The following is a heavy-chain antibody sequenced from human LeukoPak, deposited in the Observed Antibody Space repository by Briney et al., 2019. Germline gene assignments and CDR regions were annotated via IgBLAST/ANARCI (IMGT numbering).Heavy chain of an antibody. V-gene: IGHV3-33*01. Sequence: GGSLRLSCAASDFIFRNYGIHWLRQAPGKGLEWVAIKWLDRRNEFYADSVKGRFTLSRDTSKNSVFLQMNSLRAEDTAVYYCTRDTPFGGYWGQGTLVTVSS. CDR2: KWLDRRNE. CDR1: DFIFRNYG. J-gene: IGHJ4*02. D-gene: IGHD3-16*01. CDR3: TRDTPFGGY.